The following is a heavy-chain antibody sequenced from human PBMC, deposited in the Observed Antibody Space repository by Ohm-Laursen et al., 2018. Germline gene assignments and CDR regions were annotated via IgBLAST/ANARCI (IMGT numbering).Heavy chain of an antibody. CDR3: ATFYNHAGSGWGRPCDH. D-gene: IGHD3-22*01. V-gene: IGHV3-23*01. J-gene: IGHJ4*02. CDR1: GFTFSSYA. CDR2: ISGSGGST. Sequence: SLRLSCAASGFTFSSYAMNWVRQAPGKGLEWVSAISGSGGSTYYADSVKGRFTISRDNSKNSLYLQMNTLRVDDTAVYYCATFYNHAGSGWGRPCDHWGQGTLVTVSA.